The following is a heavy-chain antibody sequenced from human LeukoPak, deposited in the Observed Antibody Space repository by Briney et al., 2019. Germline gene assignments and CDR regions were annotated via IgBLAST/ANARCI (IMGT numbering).Heavy chain of an antibody. CDR1: GYTFTGYY. V-gene: IGHV1-2*04. CDR2: INPNSGGT. J-gene: IGHJ2*01. D-gene: IGHD6-13*01. Sequence: GASVKVSCKASGYTFTGYYMHWVRQAPGQGLEWMGWINPNSGGTNYAQKFQGWVTMTRDTSISTAYMELSRLRSDDTAVYYCARDLGLGIAAATPLDWYFDLWGRGTLVTVSS. CDR3: ARDLGLGIAAATPLDWYFDL.